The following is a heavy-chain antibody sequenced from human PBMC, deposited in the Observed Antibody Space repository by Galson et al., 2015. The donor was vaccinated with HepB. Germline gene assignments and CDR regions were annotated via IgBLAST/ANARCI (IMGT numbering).Heavy chain of an antibody. CDR2: ISVGSTNYR. D-gene: IGHD6-19*01. J-gene: IGHJ4*02. Sequence: SLRLSCAASGFSFPDHYMTWIRQAPGKGLEWVSDISVGSTNYRNYADSVKGRFTISRDNTKNSLDLQIDNLRVEDTGVYYCARGDSYSSGWYMKHWGPGTLVTVSS. CDR3: ARGDSYSSGWYMKH. V-gene: IGHV3-11*06. CDR1: GFSFPDHY.